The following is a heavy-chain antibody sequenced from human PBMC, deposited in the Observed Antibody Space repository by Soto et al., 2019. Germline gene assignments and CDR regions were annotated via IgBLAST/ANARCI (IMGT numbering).Heavy chain of an antibody. J-gene: IGHJ5*02. CDR2: IYWDDDK. Sequence: QITLKESGPTLVKPTQTLTLTCTFSGFSLSTSGMGVGWIRQPPGKALEWLALIYWDDDKRYSPSLKSRLTITNDTCKNPVVLTMTNMDPVDTATYYRPHSRAYCIGGTCYSIWFDRWGQGPLVTVSS. D-gene: IGHD2-15*01. CDR1: GFSLSTSGMG. CDR3: PHSRAYCIGGTCYSIWFDR. V-gene: IGHV2-5*02.